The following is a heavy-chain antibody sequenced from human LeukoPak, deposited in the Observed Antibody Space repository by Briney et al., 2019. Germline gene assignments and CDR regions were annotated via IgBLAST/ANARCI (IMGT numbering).Heavy chain of an antibody. J-gene: IGHJ6*02. D-gene: IGHD3-10*01. CDR2: INPNSGGT. CDR1: GYTFTGYY. V-gene: IGHV1-2*02. Sequence: GSSVKISCKASGYTFTGYYMHWVREAPVHELEWMGWINPNSGGTNYAQKFQGRVTMTRDTSISTVYMELSRLRSDDTAVYYCGLLWFGELYGYGMDVWGQGTTVTVSS. CDR3: GLLWFGELYGYGMDV.